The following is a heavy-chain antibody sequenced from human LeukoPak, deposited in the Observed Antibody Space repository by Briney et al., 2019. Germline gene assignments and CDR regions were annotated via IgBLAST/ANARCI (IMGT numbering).Heavy chain of an antibody. CDR1: GGTFSSYA. J-gene: IGHJ6*02. V-gene: IGHV1-69*01. CDR3: ASLRLSWPKLRYFDWPTPRYYYGMDV. D-gene: IGHD3-9*01. Sequence: GASVKVSCKASGGTFSSYAISWVRQAPGQGLEWMGGIIPIFGTANYAQKFQGRVTITADESTSTAYMELSSLRSEDTAVYYCASLRLSWPKLRYFDWPTPRYYYGMDVWGQGTTVTVSS. CDR2: IIPIFGTA.